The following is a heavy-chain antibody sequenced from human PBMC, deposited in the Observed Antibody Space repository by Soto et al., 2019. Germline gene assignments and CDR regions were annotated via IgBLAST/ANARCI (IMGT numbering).Heavy chain of an antibody. V-gene: IGHV3-33*01. D-gene: IGHD6-6*01. CDR1: GFTFSSYG. Sequence: GGSLRLSCAASGFTFSSYGMHWVRQAPGKGLEWVAVIWYDGSNKYYADSVKGRFTISRDNSKNTLYLQMNSLRAEDTAVYYCARDFGSIAARYAFDIWGQGTMVTVSS. CDR2: IWYDGSNK. CDR3: ARDFGSIAARYAFDI. J-gene: IGHJ3*02.